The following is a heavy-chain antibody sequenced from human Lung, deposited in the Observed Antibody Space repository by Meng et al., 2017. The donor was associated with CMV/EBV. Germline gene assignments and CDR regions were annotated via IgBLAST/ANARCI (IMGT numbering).Heavy chain of an antibody. CDR1: TSGEG. Sequence: TSGEGVGWSSQPPGKAREWLALIYWNDDKRYSPSLKSRLTITKDTSKNQVVLTMTNMDPVDTATYYCARTSITIFGVVIIGEVNWFDPWGQGTLVTVSS. CDR2: IYWNDDK. CDR3: ARTSITIFGVVIIGEVNWFDP. J-gene: IGHJ5*02. V-gene: IGHV2-5*01. D-gene: IGHD3-3*01.